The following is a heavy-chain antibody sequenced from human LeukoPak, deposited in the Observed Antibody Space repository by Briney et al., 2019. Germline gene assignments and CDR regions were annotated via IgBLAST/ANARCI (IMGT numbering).Heavy chain of an antibody. J-gene: IGHJ4*02. CDR3: AKWGDYDVLTGYYVSDY. CDR1: EFTFSNYA. D-gene: IGHD3-9*01. Sequence: GGSLRLSCAASEFTFSNYAMSWVRQAPGNGLEWVSAITGSGGNTYYADSVKGRFTISRDNSKNTVFLQMNSLRAEDTAVYYCAKWGDYDVLTGYYVSDYWGQGTLVTVSS. CDR2: ITGSGGNT. V-gene: IGHV3-23*01.